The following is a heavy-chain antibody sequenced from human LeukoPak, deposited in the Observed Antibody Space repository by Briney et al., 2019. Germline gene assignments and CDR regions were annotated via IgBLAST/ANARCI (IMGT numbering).Heavy chain of an antibody. D-gene: IGHD5-18*01. CDR1: GGSIASGTYY. CDR3: ARAPTSVGYSYGSFDY. Sequence: SETLSLTCTVSGGSIASGTYYWTWVRQPAGKGLEWDGRIFTTGTTDYNPSLTSRVTISRDTSKNQFSLKVTSVTAADTAVYYCARAPTSVGYSYGSFDYWGQGTLVTVSS. CDR2: IFTTGTT. V-gene: IGHV4-61*02. J-gene: IGHJ4*02.